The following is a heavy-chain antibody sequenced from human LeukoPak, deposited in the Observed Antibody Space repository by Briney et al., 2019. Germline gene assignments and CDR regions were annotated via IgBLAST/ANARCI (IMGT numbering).Heavy chain of an antibody. CDR3: AHRRREGTVTTGFDY. V-gene: IGHV2-5*02. Sequence: SGPTLVKPTQTLTLTCTFSGFSLSTSGVGVGWIRQPPGKALEWLALIYWDDGKPYSPSLKTRLTITKDTSKNQVVLTMTNMDPVDTGTYYCAHRRREGTVTTGFDYWGQGILVTVSS. D-gene: IGHD4-17*01. CDR2: IYWDDGK. CDR1: GFSLSTSGVG. J-gene: IGHJ4*02.